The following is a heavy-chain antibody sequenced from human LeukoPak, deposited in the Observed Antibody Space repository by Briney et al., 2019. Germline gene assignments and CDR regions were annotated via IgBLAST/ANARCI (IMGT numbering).Heavy chain of an antibody. CDR1: GYSSSRFY. CDR3: ARVRGLGLFDN. Sequence: SETLSLTCTVSGYSSSRFYWSWIRQPPGKGLEWIGNIYNSGSTNNSPSLKSRVTMSVDTSKNQFSLNLRSVTTADTAVYYCARVRGLGLFDNCGQGILVTVSS. CDR2: IYNSGST. V-gene: IGHV4-59*01. J-gene: IGHJ4*02. D-gene: IGHD3-10*01.